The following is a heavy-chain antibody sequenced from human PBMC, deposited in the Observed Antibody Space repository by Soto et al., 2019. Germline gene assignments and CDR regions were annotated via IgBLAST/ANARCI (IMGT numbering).Heavy chain of an antibody. D-gene: IGHD5-12*01. CDR1: GGSINNHY. V-gene: IGHV4-59*11. J-gene: IGHJ4*02. CDR3: ARTKATSCDY. Sequence: SETLSLTCTVSGGSINNHYWSWIRQPPGKGLEWIGYIYYTGSTNYNPFLKSRVTISVDTSKNQFSLKLSSVTAADTAVYYCARTKATSCDYWGQGTLVTVSS. CDR2: IYYTGST.